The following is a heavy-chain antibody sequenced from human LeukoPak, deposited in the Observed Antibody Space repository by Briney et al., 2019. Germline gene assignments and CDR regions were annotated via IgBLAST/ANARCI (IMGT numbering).Heavy chain of an antibody. V-gene: IGHV5-51*01. CDR1: GYSFTSYW. CDR2: IYPGDSDT. CDR3: ARQGLGYCSGGSCYPWFDP. D-gene: IGHD2-15*01. Sequence: GESLKTSCKSSGYSFTSYWIGWVRQMPGKGLEWMGIIYPGDSDTRYSPSFQGQVTISADKSISTAYLQWSSLKASDTAMYYCARQGLGYCSGGSCYPWFDPWGQGTLVTVSS. J-gene: IGHJ5*02.